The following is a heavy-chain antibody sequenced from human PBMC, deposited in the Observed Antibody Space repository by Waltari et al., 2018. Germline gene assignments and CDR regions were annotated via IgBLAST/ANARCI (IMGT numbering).Heavy chain of an antibody. CDR2: LYSVRTT. CDR1: GFNVSNKY. J-gene: IGHJ4*02. V-gene: IGHV3-53*01. CDR3: ARDDYGDLLAY. D-gene: IGHD4-17*01. Sequence: EVQLVESGGGLIQPGGSLRLSCAASGFNVSNKYVGWVRQAQGKGLERVAVLYSVRTTHYADSVKGRFTISRDHSKNMVYLQMNSLRAEDTAVYYCARDDYGDLLAYWGQGTLVTVSS.